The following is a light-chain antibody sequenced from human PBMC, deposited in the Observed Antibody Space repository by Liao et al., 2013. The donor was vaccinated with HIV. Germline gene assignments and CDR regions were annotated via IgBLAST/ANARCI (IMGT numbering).Light chain of an antibody. CDR2: QDT. J-gene: IGLJ2*01. CDR3: QAWDSSAVV. Sequence: SYDLTQPPSVSVSPGQTANVTCSGDALGDRFVCWYQQRPGQSPVLVIYQDTKRPSGIPERFSGSNSGNTATLTISGTQAMDEADYYCQAWDSSAVVFGGGPKLTVL. CDR1: ALGDRF. V-gene: IGLV3-1*01.